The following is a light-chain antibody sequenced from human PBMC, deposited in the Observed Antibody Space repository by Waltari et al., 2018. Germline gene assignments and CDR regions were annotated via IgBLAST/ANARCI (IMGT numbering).Light chain of an antibody. CDR3: MQALEIPWT. J-gene: IGKJ1*01. CDR2: LGS. V-gene: IGKV2-28*01. Sequence: DVVVTQSTLSLPVTPVEPPSISCSSSQSLLHSNGYTYLDWYLLKPGQSPQLLIYLGSNRASGVPDRFSGSGSGTDFTLKISRVEAEDVGVYYCMQALEIPWTFGQGTKVEIK. CDR1: QSLLHSNGYTY.